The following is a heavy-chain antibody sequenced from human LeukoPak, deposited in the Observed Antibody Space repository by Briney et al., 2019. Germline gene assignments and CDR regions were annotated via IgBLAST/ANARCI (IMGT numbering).Heavy chain of an antibody. CDR2: ISYDGSKI. V-gene: IGHV3-30-3*01. CDR3: AKSDCGTIGCKLLNY. J-gene: IGHJ4*02. CDR1: GFTFSSYP. Sequence: GRSLRLSCAASGFTFSSYPLHWVRQAPGRGLEWVTLISYDGSKIYYADSVKGRFTISRDNSKNTLSLQLDSLRAEDTALYYCAKSDCGTIGCKLLNYWGQGTLVTVSS. D-gene: IGHD2-21*01.